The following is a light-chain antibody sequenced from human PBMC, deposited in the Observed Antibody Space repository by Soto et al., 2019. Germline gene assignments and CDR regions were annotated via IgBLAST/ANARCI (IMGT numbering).Light chain of an antibody. V-gene: IGKV1-5*01. CDR1: QSISSW. J-gene: IGKJ1*01. CDR2: DAS. CDR3: QQYDSYWT. Sequence: DIQMTQSPSTLSASIGDRVTITCRASQSISSWLAWYQQKPGRAPKLLIYDASSLESGVPSRFSGSGSGTEFTLTISCLQPGDFATYYCQQYDSYWTFGQGTKVEIK.